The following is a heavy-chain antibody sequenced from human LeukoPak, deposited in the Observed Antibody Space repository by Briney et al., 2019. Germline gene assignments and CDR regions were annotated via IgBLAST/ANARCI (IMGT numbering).Heavy chain of an antibody. J-gene: IGHJ4*02. CDR2: TPVGGGVT. Sequence: GGSLRLSCAASGFTFTDYYMSWIRHAPGKGLECISYTPVGGGVTYYADSVKGRFTVSRDSAKNSQSLHRDSLRVEDTAVYYCARGIGSSFILDFWGQGTLVTVSS. D-gene: IGHD6-6*01. V-gene: IGHV3-11*01. CDR1: GFTFTDYY. CDR3: ARGIGSSFILDF.